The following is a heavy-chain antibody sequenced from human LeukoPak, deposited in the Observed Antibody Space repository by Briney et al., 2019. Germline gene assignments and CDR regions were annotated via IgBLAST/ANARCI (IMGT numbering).Heavy chain of an antibody. V-gene: IGHV1-18*01. CDR2: ISAYNGNT. Sequence: ASVKVSCKASGYTFTSYGISWVRQAPGQGLEWMGWISAYNGNTNYAQKLQGRVTMTTDTSTSTAYMELRSLRSDDTAVYYCARVTSSSWDLYYYYGMGVWGQGTTVTVSS. D-gene: IGHD6-13*01. CDR1: GYTFTSYG. CDR3: ARVTSSSWDLYYYYGMGV. J-gene: IGHJ6*02.